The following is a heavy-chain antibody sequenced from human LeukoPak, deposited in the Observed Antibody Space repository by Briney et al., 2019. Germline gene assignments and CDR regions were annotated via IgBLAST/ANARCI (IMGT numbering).Heavy chain of an antibody. CDR2: INPNSGGT. CDR1: GYTFTGYY. Sequence: ASVKVSCKASGYTFTGYYMHWVRQAPGQGLEWMGWINPNSGGTNYAQKFQGRVTMTRDTSINTAYMELSRLRSDDTAVYYCARSSIAAPANWFDPWGQGTLVTVSS. D-gene: IGHD6-13*01. J-gene: IGHJ5*02. CDR3: ARSSIAAPANWFDP. V-gene: IGHV1-2*02.